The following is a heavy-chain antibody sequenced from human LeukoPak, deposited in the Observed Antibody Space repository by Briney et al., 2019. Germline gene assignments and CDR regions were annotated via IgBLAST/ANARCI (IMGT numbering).Heavy chain of an antibody. CDR2: INPSGGST. D-gene: IGHD2-2*01. J-gene: IGHJ5*02. CDR3: ARDVRGSCTSCSYNWFDP. Sequence: ASVKVSCKASGYTFTSYYMHWVRQAPGQGLEWMGIINPSGGSTNYAQKFQGRVTITADESTSTAYMELSSLRSEDTAVYYCARDVRGSCTSCSYNWFDPWGQGTLVTVSS. V-gene: IGHV1-46*01. CDR1: GYTFTSYY.